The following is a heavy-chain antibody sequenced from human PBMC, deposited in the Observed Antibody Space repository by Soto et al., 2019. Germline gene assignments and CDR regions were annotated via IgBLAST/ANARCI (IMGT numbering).Heavy chain of an antibody. D-gene: IGHD2-2*01. CDR2: ISGGGGST. CDR1: GFTFSSYA. V-gene: IGHV3-23*01. Sequence: EVQLLESGGGLVQPGGSLRLSCAASGFTFSSYAMSWVRQVPGKGLEWVSVISGGGGSTYYADSVKGRFTISRDNSKNTPYLQMNSLRAEDTAVYYCAKFYEAYCSSTSCYFFDYWGQGTLVTVSS. CDR3: AKFYEAYCSSTSCYFFDY. J-gene: IGHJ4*02.